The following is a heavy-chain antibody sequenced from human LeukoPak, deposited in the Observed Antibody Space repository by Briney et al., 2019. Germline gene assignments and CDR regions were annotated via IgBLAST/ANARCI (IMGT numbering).Heavy chain of an antibody. CDR1: GDSISSGDYY. Sequence: PSETLSLTCTVSGDSISSGDYYWSWIRQPAGKGLEWIGRISSSGSTNYNPSLKSRVTISVDTSKNQFSLKLSSVTAADTAVYYCARGHSSGYYQGGGWFDPWGQGTLVTVSS. V-gene: IGHV4-61*02. CDR2: ISSSGST. CDR3: ARGHSSGYYQGGGWFDP. D-gene: IGHD3-22*01. J-gene: IGHJ5*02.